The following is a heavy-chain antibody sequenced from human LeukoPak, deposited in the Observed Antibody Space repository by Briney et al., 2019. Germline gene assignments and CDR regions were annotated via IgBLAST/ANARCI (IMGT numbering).Heavy chain of an antibody. CDR1: GGSISSYF. J-gene: IGHJ4*02. CDR3: ASTKQWLAFDF. Sequence: KPSETLSLTCTDSGGSISSYFWSWIRQPPGKGLEWIANIYNSGTTNYNPSLKSRVSISADTSKNQLSLKLSSVTAADTAVYYCASTKQWLAFDFWGQGTRVTVSS. V-gene: IGHV4-59*01. CDR2: IYNSGTT. D-gene: IGHD6-19*01.